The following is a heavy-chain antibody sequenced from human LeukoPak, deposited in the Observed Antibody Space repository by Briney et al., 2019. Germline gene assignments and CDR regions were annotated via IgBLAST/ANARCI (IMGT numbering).Heavy chain of an antibody. D-gene: IGHD2-2*01. CDR1: GGSISSGSYY. CDR3: ARVLGRWYQPDAFDI. Sequence: SETLSLTCTVSGGSISSGSYYWSWIRQPAGKGLEWIGYIYYSGSTNYNPSLKSRVTISVDTSKNQFSLKLSSVTAADTAVYYCARVLGRWYQPDAFDIWGQGTMVTVSS. J-gene: IGHJ3*02. V-gene: IGHV4-61*10. CDR2: IYYSGST.